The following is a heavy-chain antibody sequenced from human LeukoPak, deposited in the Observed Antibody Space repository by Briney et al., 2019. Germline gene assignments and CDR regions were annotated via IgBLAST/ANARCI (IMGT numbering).Heavy chain of an antibody. CDR3: ARGWREFDP. J-gene: IGHJ5*02. V-gene: IGHV4-34*01. Sequence: SETLSLTCAVYGGSFSGYYWSWIRRPPGKGLEWIGKINHSGSTNYNPSLKSRVTISVDTSKNQFSLKLSSVTAADTAVYYCARGWREFDPWGQGTLVTVSS. CDR2: INHSGST. CDR1: GGSFSGYY. D-gene: IGHD3-3*01.